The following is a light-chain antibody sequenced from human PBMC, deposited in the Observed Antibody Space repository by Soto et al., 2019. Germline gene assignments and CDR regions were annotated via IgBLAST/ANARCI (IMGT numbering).Light chain of an antibody. V-gene: IGKV3-20*01. CDR2: GTS. Sequence: EIVLTQSPGTLSLSPGERATLSCRTSQTVSSTYLAWYQQKRGQAPRLLIYGTSNRATGIPDRFSGSGSGTGFPLTISGLEPEDFAVYHCQRYGSSPLYSFAQGTELEIK. J-gene: IGKJ2*01. CDR3: QRYGSSPLYS. CDR1: QTVSSTY.